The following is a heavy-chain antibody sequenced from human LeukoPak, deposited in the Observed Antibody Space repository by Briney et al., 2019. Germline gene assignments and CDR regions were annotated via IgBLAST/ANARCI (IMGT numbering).Heavy chain of an antibody. CDR3: ARDFPSYDRSLDYYMDV. J-gene: IGHJ6*03. CDR1: GFTFSSYA. CDR2: ISYDGSNK. D-gene: IGHD3-10*02. Sequence: PGGSLRLSCAASGFTFSSYAMHWVRQAPGKGLEWVAVISYDGSNKYYADSVKGRFTISRDNSKNTLYLQMNSLRAEDTAVYYCARDFPSYDRSLDYYMDVWGKGTTVTVSS. V-gene: IGHV3-30*04.